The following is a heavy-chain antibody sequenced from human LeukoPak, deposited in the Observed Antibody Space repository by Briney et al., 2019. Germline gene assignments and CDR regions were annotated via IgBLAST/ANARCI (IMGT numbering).Heavy chain of an antibody. V-gene: IGHV3-23*01. CDR2: ISSSGATT. CDR1: GFTFSSYA. J-gene: IGHJ4*02. D-gene: IGHD6-13*01. Sequence: GGSLRLSCAASGFTFSSYAMSWVRQPPGKGLEWVSVISSSGATTYYPDSVKGRFTISRDNSKNTVYLQMNSLRAEDTAVYYCAKDFLRIAADYFDYWGQGTLVTVSS. CDR3: AKDFLRIAADYFDY.